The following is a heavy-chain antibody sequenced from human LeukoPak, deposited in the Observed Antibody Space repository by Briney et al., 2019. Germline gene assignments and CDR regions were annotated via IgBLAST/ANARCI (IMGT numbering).Heavy chain of an antibody. Sequence: ASVKVSCKASGYTFTGYYMHWVRQAPGQGLEWMGWINSNSGGTNYAQKFQGRVTMTRDTSISTVYMELSRLRSDDTAVYYCAREQVEGANWFDPSGQGTLVTV. CDR3: AREQVEGANWFDP. CDR2: INSNSGGT. J-gene: IGHJ5*02. CDR1: GYTFTGYY. V-gene: IGHV1-2*02. D-gene: IGHD2-15*01.